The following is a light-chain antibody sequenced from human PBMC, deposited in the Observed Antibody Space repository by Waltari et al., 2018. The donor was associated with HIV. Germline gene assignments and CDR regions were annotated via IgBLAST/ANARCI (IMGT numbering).Light chain of an antibody. Sequence: QSALTQPPSVSGSPGQSVTISSTGTSSDVGYYNRFSWYQQPPGTAPKLMIFEVSNRPSGVPDRFSGSKSDNTASLTISGLQAEDEADYYCSSYTSSNTWVFGGGTKLTVL. CDR2: EVS. J-gene: IGLJ3*02. CDR1: SSDVGYYNR. CDR3: SSYTSSNTWV. V-gene: IGLV2-18*02.